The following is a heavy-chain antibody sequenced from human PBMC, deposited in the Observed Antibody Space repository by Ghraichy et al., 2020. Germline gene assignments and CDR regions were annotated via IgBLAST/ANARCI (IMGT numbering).Heavy chain of an antibody. CDR1: GFTFSSNA. D-gene: IGHD1-26*01. V-gene: IGHV3-23*01. CDR3: AKDLYSVGATSSDY. Sequence: GGSLRLSCAASGFTFSSNAMSWVRQAPGKGLQWVSIISGSGGNTYYADSVKGRFTISRDNSKNTLYLQMNSLRAEDTAVYYCAKDLYSVGATSSDYWGQGTLVTVSS. J-gene: IGHJ4*02. CDR2: ISGSGGNT.